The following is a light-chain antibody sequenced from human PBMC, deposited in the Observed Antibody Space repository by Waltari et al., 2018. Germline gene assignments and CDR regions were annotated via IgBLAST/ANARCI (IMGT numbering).Light chain of an antibody. CDR1: SSDVGGSNY. J-gene: IGLJ3*02. CDR3: SSYTSSSTLV. CDR2: DVS. V-gene: IGLV2-14*01. Sequence: QSALTQPASVSGSPGQSITIPCTGTSSDVGGSNYVPWYQQHPGKAPKLIIYDVSKRPSGVSNRFSGSKSGNTASLTISGLQAEDEADYYCSSYTSSSTLVFGGGTKLTVL.